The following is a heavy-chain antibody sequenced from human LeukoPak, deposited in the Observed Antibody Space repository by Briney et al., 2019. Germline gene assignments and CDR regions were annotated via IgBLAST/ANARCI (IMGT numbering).Heavy chain of an antibody. D-gene: IGHD6-13*01. V-gene: IGHV4-4*07. CDR3: ARDGRGYASSWYFDL. Sequence: TLSLTCTVSGGSISSNYWSWIRQPAGKGLEWSVRMYTSGSTNYSPSLKSRVTLSVDTSRNKSSLRLSSVTAADTAVYYCARDGRGYASSWYFDLWGQGTLVTVSS. CDR2: MYTSGST. CDR1: GGSISSNY. J-gene: IGHJ4*02.